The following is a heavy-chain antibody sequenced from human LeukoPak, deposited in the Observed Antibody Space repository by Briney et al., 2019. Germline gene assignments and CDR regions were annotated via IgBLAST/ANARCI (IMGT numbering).Heavy chain of an antibody. Sequence: SQTLSLTCTVSGGSISSGDYYWSWIRQPPGKGLEWIGYIYYSGSTYYNPSLKSRVTISVDTSKNQFSLKLSSVTAADTAVYYCARVRRSLNWFDSWGQGTLVTVSS. V-gene: IGHV4-30-4*01. D-gene: IGHD3-3*01. J-gene: IGHJ5*01. CDR2: IYYSGST. CDR1: GGSISSGDYY. CDR3: ARVRRSLNWFDS.